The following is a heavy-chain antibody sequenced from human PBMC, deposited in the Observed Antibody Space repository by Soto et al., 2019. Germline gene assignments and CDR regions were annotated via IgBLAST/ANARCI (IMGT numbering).Heavy chain of an antibody. D-gene: IGHD6-19*01. CDR3: ARGERWGSGCNDY. V-gene: IGHV1-2*02. Sequence: ASGKVSCKASGYTFTGYYMHWVRQAPGQGLEWMGWINPNSGGTNYAQKFQGRVTMTRDTSISTAYMELSRLRSDDTAVYYCARGERWGSGCNDYWGQGTLVTVSS. CDR2: INPNSGGT. CDR1: GYTFTGYY. J-gene: IGHJ4*02.